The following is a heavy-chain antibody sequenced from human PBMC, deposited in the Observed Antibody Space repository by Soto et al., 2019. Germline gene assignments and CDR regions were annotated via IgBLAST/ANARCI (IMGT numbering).Heavy chain of an antibody. CDR3: ARDPTPSGFYFDY. CDR1: GFTFRGYG. J-gene: IGHJ4*02. Sequence: QVQLVESGGGVVQPGRSLRLSCAASGFTFRGYGMHWVRQAPGKGLEWVAVIWYDGSSKYYADSVKGRFTISRDNSKNTLYMQMNSLRAEDTAVYYCARDPTPSGFYFDYWGQGTLVTVSS. V-gene: IGHV3-33*01. D-gene: IGHD3-10*01. CDR2: IWYDGSSK.